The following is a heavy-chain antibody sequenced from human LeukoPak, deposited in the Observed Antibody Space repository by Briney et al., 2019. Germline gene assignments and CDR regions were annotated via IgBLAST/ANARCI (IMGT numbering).Heavy chain of an antibody. J-gene: IGHJ5*02. CDR1: GGTFSSYA. D-gene: IGHD3-22*01. Sequence: ASVKVSCKASGGTFSSYAISWVRQAPGQGLEWMGGIIPIFGTANCAQKFQGRVTITADKSTSTAYMELSSLRSEDMAVYYCARAYYYDSSGSDNWFDPWGQGTLVTVSS. V-gene: IGHV1-69*06. CDR2: IIPIFGTA. CDR3: ARAYYYDSSGSDNWFDP.